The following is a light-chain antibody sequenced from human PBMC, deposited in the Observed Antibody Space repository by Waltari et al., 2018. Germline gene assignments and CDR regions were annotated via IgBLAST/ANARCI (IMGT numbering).Light chain of an antibody. CDR1: SRAVGGYNF. CDR3: SSYTSSSYVI. Sequence: QSALTQPASVSGSPGQSITLSCSGTSRAVGGYNFFSWYPQPPGKDPKLMTYDVSKRPPGVSNRFSGSKSGNTASLTISGLQADDEADYYCSSYTSSSYVIFGGGTKLTVL. J-gene: IGLJ2*01. CDR2: DVS. V-gene: IGLV2-14*01.